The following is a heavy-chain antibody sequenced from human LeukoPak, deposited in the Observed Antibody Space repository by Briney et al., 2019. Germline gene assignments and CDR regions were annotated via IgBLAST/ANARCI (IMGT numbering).Heavy chain of an antibody. CDR3: ARDRPSSGWYYFDY. Sequence: GGSLRLSCAASGFTFGDYGMSWVRQVPGKGLEWVSGINWIGGSTGYADSVKGRFTISRDNAKNSLYLQMNSLRAEDTAVYYCARDRPSSGWYYFDYWGQGTLVTVSS. CDR2: INWIGGST. V-gene: IGHV3-20*04. D-gene: IGHD6-19*01. J-gene: IGHJ4*02. CDR1: GFTFGDYG.